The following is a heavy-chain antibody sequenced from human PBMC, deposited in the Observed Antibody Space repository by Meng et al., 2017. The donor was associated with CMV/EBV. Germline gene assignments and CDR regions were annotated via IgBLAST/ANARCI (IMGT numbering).Heavy chain of an antibody. J-gene: IGHJ6*02. Sequence: GGSLRLSCASPGFTFSSYELNGVRQAPGKGLAWVSCISSTGSTIYYADSVNGRFTISRDNAKNSLYLQMNSLRAEDTAVYYCARDYCSSTSCYREGDYYYYYGMDVWGQGTTVTVSS. CDR3: ARDYCSSTSCYREGDYYYYYGMDV. CDR1: GFTFSSYE. D-gene: IGHD2-2*02. V-gene: IGHV3-48*03. CDR2: ISSTGSTI.